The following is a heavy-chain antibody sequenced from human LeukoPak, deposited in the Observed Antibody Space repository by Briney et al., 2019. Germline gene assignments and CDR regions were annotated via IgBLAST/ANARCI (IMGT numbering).Heavy chain of an antibody. CDR1: GFTFSSYS. J-gene: IGHJ4*02. V-gene: IGHV3-21*01. Sequence: GGSLRLSCAASGFTFSSYSMNWVRQAPGKGLEWVSSISKNSGYMYYIDSVKGRFTISRDNAKNSMYLQMNSLRAEDTAVYYCARDPHSLDYWGQGTLVTVSS. CDR2: ISKNSGYM. CDR3: ARDPHSLDY.